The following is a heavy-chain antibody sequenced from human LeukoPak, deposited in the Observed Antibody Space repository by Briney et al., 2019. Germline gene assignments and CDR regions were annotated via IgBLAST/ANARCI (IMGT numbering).Heavy chain of an antibody. J-gene: IGHJ4*02. V-gene: IGHV4-34*01. D-gene: IGHD3-10*01. CDR2: INHSGST. Sequence: SETLSLTCAVYGGSFSGYYWSWIRQPPGKGLEWIGEINHSGSTNYNPSLKSRVTISVDTSKNQFSLKLSSETAADTAVYYCARARITMVRGAPPDYWGQGTLVTVSS. CDR3: ARARITMVRGAPPDY. CDR1: GGSFSGYY.